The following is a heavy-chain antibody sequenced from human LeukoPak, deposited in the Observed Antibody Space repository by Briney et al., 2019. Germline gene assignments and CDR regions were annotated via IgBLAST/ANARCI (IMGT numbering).Heavy chain of an antibody. J-gene: IGHJ4*02. Sequence: GGSLRLSCAASGFTFSSYWMHWVRHAPGKGLVWVSRINSDGSSTSYADSVKGRFTISRDNPKNTLYLRMNSLRAEDTAVYYCARASSWLLVYWGQGTLVTVSS. CDR3: ARASSWLLVY. V-gene: IGHV3-74*01. CDR2: INSDGSST. CDR1: GFTFSSYW. D-gene: IGHD3-22*01.